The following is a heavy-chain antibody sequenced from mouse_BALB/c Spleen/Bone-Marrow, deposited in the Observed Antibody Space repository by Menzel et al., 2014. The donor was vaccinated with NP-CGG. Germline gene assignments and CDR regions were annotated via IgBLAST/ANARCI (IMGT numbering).Heavy chain of an antibody. CDR2: INPSNGGT. Sequence: QVQLQQSGAELVKPGASVKLSCKASGYTFTSYYMYWVKQRPGQGLERIGEINPSNGGTNFNEKFKSKATLTVDKSSSTAYMQLSSLTSEDSAVYYCTRSTMITYFDDWGQGTTLTVSS. CDR3: TRSTMITYFDD. CDR1: GYTFTSYY. D-gene: IGHD2-4*01. V-gene: IGHV1S81*02. J-gene: IGHJ2*01.